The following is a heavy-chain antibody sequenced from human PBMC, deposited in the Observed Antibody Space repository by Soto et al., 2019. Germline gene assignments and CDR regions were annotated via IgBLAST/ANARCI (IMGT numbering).Heavy chain of an antibody. V-gene: IGHV4-39*01. Sequence: SETLSLTCTVSGGSISSSSYYWGWIRQPPGKGLERIGSIYYSGSTYYNPPLKSRVTISVDTSKNQFSLKLSSVTAADTAVYYCASSSLPRSVSDDYGDYEAFDYWGQGTLVTVSS. CDR1: GGSISSSSYY. J-gene: IGHJ4*02. CDR2: IYYSGST. CDR3: ASSSLPRSVSDDYGDYEAFDY. D-gene: IGHD4-17*01.